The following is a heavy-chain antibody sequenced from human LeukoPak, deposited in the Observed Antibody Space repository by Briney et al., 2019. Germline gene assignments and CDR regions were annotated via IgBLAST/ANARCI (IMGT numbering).Heavy chain of an antibody. D-gene: IGHD6-19*01. Sequence: GGSLRLSCAASGFTFSSYWMHWVRQAPGKGLEWVGFIRRKAYGGTTEYAASVKGRFTISRDDSKSIAYLQMNTLKIEDTAVYYCSRDAGSIAVAGSDYWGQGTLVTVSS. J-gene: IGHJ4*02. CDR3: SRDAGSIAVAGSDY. CDR2: IRRKAYGGTT. V-gene: IGHV3-49*04. CDR1: GFTFSSYW.